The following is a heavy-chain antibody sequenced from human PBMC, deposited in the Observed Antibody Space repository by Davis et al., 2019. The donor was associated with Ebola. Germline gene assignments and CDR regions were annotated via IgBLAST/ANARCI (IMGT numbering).Heavy chain of an antibody. CDR1: GFTFSSYW. J-gene: IGHJ4*02. D-gene: IGHD3-3*01. CDR2: IKQDGSEK. CDR3: ARDKTIFGVVIMFDY. V-gene: IGHV3-7*01. Sequence: PGGSLRLSCAASGFTFSSYWMSWVRQAPGKGLEWVANIKQDGSEKYYVDSVKGRFTISRDNAKNSLYLQMNSLRAEDTAVYYCARDKTIFGVVIMFDYWGQGTLVTVSS.